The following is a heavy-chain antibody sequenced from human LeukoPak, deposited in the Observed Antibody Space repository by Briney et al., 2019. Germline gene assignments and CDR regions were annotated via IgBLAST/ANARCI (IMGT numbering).Heavy chain of an antibody. Sequence: GGSLRLSCEASGFTFSTYSMNWVRQVPGKGLEWVSSISSSSSYIYYADSVRGRFTISRDNAKNSLYLQMNSLRAEDTAVYYCARGGGSYYFDYWGQGTLVTSPQ. J-gene: IGHJ4*02. CDR3: ARGGGSYYFDY. CDR1: GFTFSTYS. D-gene: IGHD1-26*01. V-gene: IGHV3-21*01. CDR2: ISSSSSYI.